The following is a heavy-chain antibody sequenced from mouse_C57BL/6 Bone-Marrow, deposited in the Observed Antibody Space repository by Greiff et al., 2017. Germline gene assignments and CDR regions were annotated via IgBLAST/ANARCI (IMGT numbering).Heavy chain of an antibody. CDR3: ARVYYGNFSWFAY. Sequence: EVKLVEPGGGLVKPGGSLKLSCAASGFTFSDYGMHWVRQAPEQGLEWVAYISSGSSTIYYADTVKGRFTISRDNAKNTLFLQMTSLRSEDTAMYYCARVYYGNFSWFAYWGQGTLVTVSA. V-gene: IGHV5-17*01. CDR2: ISSGSSTI. CDR1: GFTFSDYG. D-gene: IGHD2-1*01. J-gene: IGHJ3*01.